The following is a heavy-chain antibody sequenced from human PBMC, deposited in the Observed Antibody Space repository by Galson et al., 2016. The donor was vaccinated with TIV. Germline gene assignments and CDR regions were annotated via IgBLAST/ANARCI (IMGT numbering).Heavy chain of an antibody. V-gene: IGHV5-10-1*01. Sequence: SGAEVKMPGESLTISCKGSGYNFTDYWIAWVRQMPGKGLEWMGRIDPEDSYLNYTPSFQGHVTISADKSITTAYLQWGSLKASDTAIYYCVRPGLGIKADYWGQGTLVTVSS. D-gene: IGHD3/OR15-3a*01. CDR2: IDPEDSYL. CDR1: GYNFTDYW. J-gene: IGHJ4*02. CDR3: VRPGLGIKADY.